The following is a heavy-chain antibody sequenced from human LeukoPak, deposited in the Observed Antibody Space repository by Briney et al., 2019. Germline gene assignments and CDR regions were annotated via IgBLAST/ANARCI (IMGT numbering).Heavy chain of an antibody. Sequence: SGTLSLTCAVSGGSISSSNWWSWVRRPPVKGLEWIGEIYHSGSTNYNPSLKSRVTISVDTSKNQFSLKLSSVTAADTAVYYSARVWGVETDYYFEYWGQGTLVTVSS. CDR3: ARVWGVETDYYFEY. CDR2: IYHSGST. J-gene: IGHJ4*02. D-gene: IGHD7-27*01. CDR1: GGSISSSNW. V-gene: IGHV4-4*02.